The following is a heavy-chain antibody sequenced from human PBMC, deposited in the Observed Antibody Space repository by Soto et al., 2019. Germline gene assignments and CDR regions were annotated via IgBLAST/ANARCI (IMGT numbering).Heavy chain of an antibody. V-gene: IGHV1-69*08. J-gene: IGHJ6*03. CDR2: IIPILGIA. D-gene: IGHD4-17*01. CDR1: GGTFSSYT. CDR3: ARELHDYGDYGSTTSYYYYMDV. Sequence: QVQLVQSGAEVKKPGSSVKVSCKASGGTFSSYTISWVRQAPGQGLEWMGRIIPILGIANYAQKFQGRVTITADKSTSTAYMELSSLRSEDTAVYYCARELHDYGDYGSTTSYYYYMDVWGKGTTVTVSS.